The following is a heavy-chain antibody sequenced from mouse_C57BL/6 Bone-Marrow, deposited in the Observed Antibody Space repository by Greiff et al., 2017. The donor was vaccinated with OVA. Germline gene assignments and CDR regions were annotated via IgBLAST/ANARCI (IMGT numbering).Heavy chain of an antibody. CDR1: GYTFTGYE. CDR2: IDPGTGGT. V-gene: IGHV1-15*01. J-gene: IGHJ3*01. Sequence: QVQLQQSGAELVRPGASVTLSCKASGYTFTGYEMHWVKQTPGHGLEWIGAIDPGTGGTAYNQKFKGQAILTADTSSNTAYMALRSLTSEDSAVYYCTNCCGSSYWFAYWGQGTLVTVSA. CDR3: TNCCGSSYWFAY. D-gene: IGHD1-1*01.